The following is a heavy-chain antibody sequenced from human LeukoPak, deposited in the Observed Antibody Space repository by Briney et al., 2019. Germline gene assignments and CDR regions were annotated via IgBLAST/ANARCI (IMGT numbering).Heavy chain of an antibody. Sequence: ASVKVSCKASGYTFTSFYMHWVRQAPGQGLEWMGIINPSSGSTSNAQKFQGRVTMTRDTSTSTVYMELSSPRSEDTAVYYCARDGEYYDSRGSYFDSWGQGTLVTVSS. D-gene: IGHD3-22*01. J-gene: IGHJ4*02. CDR3: ARDGEYYDSRGSYFDS. CDR2: INPSSGST. CDR1: GYTFTSFY. V-gene: IGHV1-46*01.